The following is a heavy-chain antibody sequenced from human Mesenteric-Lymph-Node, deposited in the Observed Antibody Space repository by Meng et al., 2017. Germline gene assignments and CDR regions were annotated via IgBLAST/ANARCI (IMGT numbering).Heavy chain of an antibody. CDR1: GYSFTNNW. CDR2: IRPGDSET. V-gene: IGHV5-51*01. Sequence: GGSLKISCAGSGYSFTNNWIRWVRQMPGKGLEWMGMIRPGDSETSYGPSFQGQVTFSVDNSINTAYQHWSSLTASDTAMYYCARQQQLASDHWGQGTLVTVSS. D-gene: IGHD6-13*01. J-gene: IGHJ4*02. CDR3: ARQQQLASDH.